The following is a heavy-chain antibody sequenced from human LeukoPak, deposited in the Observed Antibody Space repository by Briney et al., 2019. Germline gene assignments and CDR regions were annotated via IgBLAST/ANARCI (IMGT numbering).Heavy chain of an antibody. J-gene: IGHJ6*03. CDR3: ARVSHSYYYDSSGYLMDV. Sequence: GGSLRLSCAASGFTFSSYEMNWVRQAPGKGLEWVSYISSSGSTIYYADSVKGRFTISRGNAKNSLYLQMNSLRAEDTAVYYCARVSHSYYYDSSGYLMDVWGKGTTVTVSS. CDR2: ISSSGSTI. V-gene: IGHV3-48*03. CDR1: GFTFSSYE. D-gene: IGHD3-22*01.